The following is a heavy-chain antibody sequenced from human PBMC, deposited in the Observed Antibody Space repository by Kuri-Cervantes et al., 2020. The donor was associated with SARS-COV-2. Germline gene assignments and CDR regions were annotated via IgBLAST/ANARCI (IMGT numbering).Heavy chain of an antibody. CDR2: IYYSGST. CDR3: ARDSSGWRAFDY. J-gene: IGHJ4*02. Sequence: GSLRLSCTVSGGSISSYYWSWIRQPPGKGLEWIGYIYYSGSTNYNPSLKSRVTISVDTSKNQFSLKLNSVTPEDTAVYYCARDSSGWRAFDYWGQGTLATVSS. D-gene: IGHD6-19*01. CDR1: GGSISSYY. V-gene: IGHV4-59*12.